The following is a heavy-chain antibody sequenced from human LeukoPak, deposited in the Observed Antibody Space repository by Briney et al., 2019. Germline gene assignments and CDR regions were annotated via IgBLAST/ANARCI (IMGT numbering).Heavy chain of an antibody. V-gene: IGHV3-53*04. J-gene: IGHJ4*02. D-gene: IGHD6-19*01. CDR2: IYSAGNT. Sequence: TGGSLRLSCAVSGFTVSSNYMSWVRQAPGKGLEWVSVIYSAGNTYYADSVKGRFTISRHNSENTLYLHMNSLRVEDTAVYFCARGGTPGYSSGRIDYWGQGTLVTVSS. CDR3: ARGGTPGYSSGRIDY. CDR1: GFTVSSNY.